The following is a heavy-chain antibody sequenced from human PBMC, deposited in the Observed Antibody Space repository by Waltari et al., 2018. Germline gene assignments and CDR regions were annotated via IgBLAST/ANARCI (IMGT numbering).Heavy chain of an antibody. D-gene: IGHD4-17*01. CDR1: GFPFSSYA. Sequence: EVQLVESGGGLVQPGGSLRLSCAASGFPFSSYAMSWVRQAPGTGLEWVSAISGSGGSTYYADSVKGRFTISRDNSKNTLYLQMNSLRAEDTAVYYCAKDPSGGDYVGHYYYGMDVWGQGTTVTVSS. V-gene: IGHV3-23*04. CDR2: ISGSGGST. J-gene: IGHJ6*02. CDR3: AKDPSGGDYVGHYYYGMDV.